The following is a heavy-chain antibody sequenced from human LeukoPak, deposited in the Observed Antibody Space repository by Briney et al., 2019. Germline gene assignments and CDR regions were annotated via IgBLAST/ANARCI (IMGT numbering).Heavy chain of an antibody. CDR1: GFTFSSYS. Sequence: GGSLRLSCAASGFTFSSYSMNWVRQAPGKGLEWVSSISSSSSYIYYANSVKGRFTISRDNARKSLFLRMNSLRAEDTAVYYCASETTRGYSYGSPTDGFDLWGQGTMVTVSS. J-gene: IGHJ3*01. D-gene: IGHD5-18*01. V-gene: IGHV3-21*01. CDR2: ISSSSSYI. CDR3: ASETTRGYSYGSPTDGFDL.